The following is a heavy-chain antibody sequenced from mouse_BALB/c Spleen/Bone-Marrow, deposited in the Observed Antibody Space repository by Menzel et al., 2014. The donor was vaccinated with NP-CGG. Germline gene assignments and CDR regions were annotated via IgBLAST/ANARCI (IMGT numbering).Heavy chain of an antibody. CDR3: ARQGRYFDV. CDR2: IWSGGST. Sequence: VKLVESGPGLVQPSQSLSITCTVSGFSLTSYGVHWVRRSPGKGLEWLGVIWSGGSTDYNAAFISRLSISKDNSKSQVFFKMNSLQANDTGIYYCARQGRYFDVWGAGTTVTVSS. V-gene: IGHV2-2*02. J-gene: IGHJ1*01. CDR1: GFSLTSYG.